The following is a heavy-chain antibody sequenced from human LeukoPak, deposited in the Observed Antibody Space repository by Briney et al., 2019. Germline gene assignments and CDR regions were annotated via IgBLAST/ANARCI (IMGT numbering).Heavy chain of an antibody. CDR1: GFTFSKYW. CDR2: IKQDGSEK. CDR3: ARDKSGGYYYWFDP. V-gene: IGHV3-7*03. J-gene: IGHJ5*02. D-gene: IGHD3-22*01. Sequence: PGGSLRLSCAASGFTFSKYWMSWVRQAPGKGLEWVANIKQDGSEKYYVDSVKGRFTISRDNSKNTLYLQMNSLRAEDTAVYYCARDKSGGYYYWFDPWGQGTLVTVSS.